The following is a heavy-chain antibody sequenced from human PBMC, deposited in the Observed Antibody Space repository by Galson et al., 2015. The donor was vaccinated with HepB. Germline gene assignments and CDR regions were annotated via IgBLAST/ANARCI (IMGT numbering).Heavy chain of an antibody. CDR2: IVVGRGNT. V-gene: IGHV1-58*02. Sequence: SVKVSCKASGFTLSGSAIQWVRQARGQRLEWIGRIVVGRGNTSHAPKLQERVTIIGDMSTNTAYMELTGLRFEDTAVYYCAKGTTNIDYWGQGTLVTVSS. CDR3: AKGTTNIDY. J-gene: IGHJ4*02. CDR1: GFTLSGSA. D-gene: IGHD1-1*01.